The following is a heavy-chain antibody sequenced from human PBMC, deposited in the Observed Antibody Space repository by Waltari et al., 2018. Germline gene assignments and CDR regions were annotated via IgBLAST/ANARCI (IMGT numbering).Heavy chain of an antibody. Sequence: EVQLVESGGGLVQPGGSLRLSCDASGFSLSTHWMHLVRQGPGMWLVLVSRIDNGDGSGTSYADSVKGRFTISRDNAKNTLYLQMNSLRAEDTGVYYCARDHYYSKDVWGTGTTVTVSS. CDR3: ARDHYYSKDV. CDR2: IDNGDGSGT. J-gene: IGHJ6*04. CDR1: GFSLSTHW. V-gene: IGHV3-74*01.